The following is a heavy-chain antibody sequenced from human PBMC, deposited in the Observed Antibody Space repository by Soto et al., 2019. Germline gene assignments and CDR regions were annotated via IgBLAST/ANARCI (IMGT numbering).Heavy chain of an antibody. CDR1: GYTFTSYD. V-gene: IGHV1-8*01. D-gene: IGHD6-19*01. J-gene: IGHJ4*02. CDR2: MNPNSGNT. Sequence: ASVKVSCKASGYTFTSYDINWVRQATGQGLEWMGWMNPNSGNTGYAQKFQGRVTMTRDTSISTAYMELSSLRSEDTAVYYCVKPGIAVAGTGGFDYWGQGTLVTVSS. CDR3: VKPGIAVAGTGGFDY.